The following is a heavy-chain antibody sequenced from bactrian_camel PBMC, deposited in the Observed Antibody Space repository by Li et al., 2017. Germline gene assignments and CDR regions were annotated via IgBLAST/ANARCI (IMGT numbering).Heavy chain of an antibody. CDR3: AADELVTRLKGLQTCDPNHYHYPD. V-gene: IGHV3-1*01. Sequence: VESGGGLVQPGGSLSVSCAGSGFTFDDYVIHWIRQAPGKGLEWVSLISGDSGRTYYADSVKGRFTISRDNAKNTVYLQMNSLKPEDSAMYYCAADELVTRLKGLQTCDPNHYHYPDWGQGTQVTVS. CDR1: GFTFDDYV. D-gene: IGHD2*01. J-gene: IGHJ4*01. CDR2: ISGDSGRT.